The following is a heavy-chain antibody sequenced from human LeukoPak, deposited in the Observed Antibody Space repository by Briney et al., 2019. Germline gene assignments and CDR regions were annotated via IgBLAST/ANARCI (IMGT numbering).Heavy chain of an antibody. V-gene: IGHV3-23*01. Sequence: GGSLRLSCVASGFTFTNHGMSWVRQTPGKGLEWVSTISGNGYNTYYADSVKGRFTISRDSSKNTLFLQMNGLRPEDTAVYYCAKGAEEGVVITAVYYYYMDVWGKGTTVTISS. CDR1: GFTFTNHG. D-gene: IGHD3-22*01. CDR3: AKGAEEGVVITAVYYYYMDV. CDR2: ISGNGYNT. J-gene: IGHJ6*03.